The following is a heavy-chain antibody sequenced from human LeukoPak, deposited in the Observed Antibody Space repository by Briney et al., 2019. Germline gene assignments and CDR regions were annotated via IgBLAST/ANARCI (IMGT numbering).Heavy chain of an antibody. V-gene: IGHV4-30-4*01. CDR1: GGSITSNDHY. Sequence: SETLSLTCTVSGGSITSNDHYWSWIRQTPGQGPEWIGNIYYSGTTYYDPSLKSRVSISVDTSKSQFSLNLSSVTAADTAVYYCARYRCTTATCGFDPWGQGALVTVSS. CDR2: IYYSGTT. J-gene: IGHJ5*02. D-gene: IGHD2/OR15-2a*01. CDR3: ARYRCTTATCGFDP.